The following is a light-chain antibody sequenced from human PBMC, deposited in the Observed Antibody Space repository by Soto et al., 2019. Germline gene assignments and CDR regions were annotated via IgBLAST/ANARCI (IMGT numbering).Light chain of an antibody. Sequence: QSVLTQPASVSGSPGQSITISCTGTSSDVGGYNYVSWYQQHPGKAPKLMIYDVSNRPSGVSNRFSGSKSGTTASLSISGLQAEDEADYFCISFTSSSSLAVVFGGGTKLTVL. CDR3: ISFTSSSSLAVV. J-gene: IGLJ2*01. CDR1: SSDVGGYNY. V-gene: IGLV2-14*01. CDR2: DVS.